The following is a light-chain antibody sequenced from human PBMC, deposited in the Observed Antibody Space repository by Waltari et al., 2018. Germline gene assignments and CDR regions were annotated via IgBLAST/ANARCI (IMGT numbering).Light chain of an antibody. V-gene: IGKV4-1*01. Sequence: DIVMTQSPDSLAVSLGERATSNCNSSQGVLFSLNNKNYLACYQQKPGQPPKLLIYWASTRESGVPDRFSGSESGTDFNLTISSLQAEDVAVYYCQQYCTTPLTFGGGTKVEIK. CDR1: QGVLFSLNNKNY. CDR2: WAS. CDR3: QQYCTTPLT. J-gene: IGKJ4*01.